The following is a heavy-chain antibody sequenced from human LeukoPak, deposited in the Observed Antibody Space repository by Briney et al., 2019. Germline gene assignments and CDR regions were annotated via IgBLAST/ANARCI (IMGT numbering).Heavy chain of an antibody. CDR2: INDNGGST. Sequence: GGTLRLSCSASGFPFLSYAMDRIRQAPRKGLEHTSAINDNGGSTEHAGLLKGRFGISRDNSKNTLYLQMSSLRAEDTAVYFCVRGYSFGPYGMDVWGQGTTVTVSS. CDR1: GFPFLSYA. V-gene: IGHV3-64D*09. D-gene: IGHD2-15*01. CDR3: VRGYSFGPYGMDV. J-gene: IGHJ6*02.